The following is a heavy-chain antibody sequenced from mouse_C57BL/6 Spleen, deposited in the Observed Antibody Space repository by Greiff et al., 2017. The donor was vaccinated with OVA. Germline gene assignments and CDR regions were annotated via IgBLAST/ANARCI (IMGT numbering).Heavy chain of an antibody. J-gene: IGHJ3*01. CDR1: SFNIKDDY. CDR3: TIIITTVVAPRGAY. V-gene: IGHV14-4*01. Sequence: EVQLQQSGAELVRPGASVKLSCTASSFNIKDDYMHWVKQRPEQGLEWIGWIDPENGDTEYASKFQGKATITADTASNTAYLQLSSLTSEDTAVYYCTIIITTVVAPRGAYWGQGTLVTVSA. D-gene: IGHD1-1*01. CDR2: IDPENGDT.